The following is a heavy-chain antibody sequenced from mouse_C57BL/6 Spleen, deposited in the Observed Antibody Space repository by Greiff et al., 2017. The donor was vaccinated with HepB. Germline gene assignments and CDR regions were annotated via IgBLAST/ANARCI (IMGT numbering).Heavy chain of an antibody. Sequence: VHVKQSGAELVKPGASVKLSCTASGFNIKAYYMHWVKQRTEQGLEWIGMIDPEDGETKYAPKFQGKATITADTSSNTAYLQLSSLTSEDTAVYYCARSYYYGSEYFDVWGTGTTVTVSS. V-gene: IGHV14-2*01. D-gene: IGHD1-1*01. CDR3: ARSYYYGSEYFDV. CDR1: GFNIKAYY. J-gene: IGHJ1*03. CDR2: IDPEDGET.